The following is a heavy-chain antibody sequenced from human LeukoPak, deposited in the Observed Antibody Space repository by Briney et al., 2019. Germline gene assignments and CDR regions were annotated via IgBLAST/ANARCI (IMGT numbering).Heavy chain of an antibody. CDR2: ISAYNGNT. Sequence: ASVKVSYKASGYTFTSYGISWVRQAPGQGLEWMGWISAYNGNTNYAQKLQGRVTMTTDTSTSTAYMELRSLRSDDTAVYYCARVGNIGDDYGDSSEFDYWGQGTLVTVSS. V-gene: IGHV1-18*01. D-gene: IGHD4-17*01. CDR3: ARVGNIGDDYGDSSEFDY. CDR1: GYTFTSYG. J-gene: IGHJ4*02.